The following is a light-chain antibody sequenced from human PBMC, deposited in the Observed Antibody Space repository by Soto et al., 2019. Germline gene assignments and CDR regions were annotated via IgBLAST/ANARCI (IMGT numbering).Light chain of an antibody. CDR3: TLFSSSSTLDG. CDR1: SSDVGRWNY. V-gene: IGLV2-14*01. J-gene: IGLJ1*01. Sequence: QSALAQPASVAGSPGQSITITCTGTSSDVGRWNYVSWYQQHPGKAPKLMIYEVSNRPSGVSSRFSGSKSGYTASLTISGLQGEDEADYYCTLFSSSSTLDGLGPGTKVTV. CDR2: EVS.